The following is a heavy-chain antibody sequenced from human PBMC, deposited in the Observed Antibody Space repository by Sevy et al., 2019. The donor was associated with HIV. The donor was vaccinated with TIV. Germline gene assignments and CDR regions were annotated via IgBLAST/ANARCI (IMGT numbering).Heavy chain of an antibody. Sequence: SETLSLTCTVSGGSISSGGYYWSWIRQHPGKGLEWIGYIYCSGSTYYNPSLKSRVTISVDTCKNQFSLKLSSVTAADTAVYYCARGVSSGYPVYFDYWGQGTLVTVSS. V-gene: IGHV4-31*03. D-gene: IGHD3-22*01. CDR2: IYCSGST. CDR3: ARGVSSGYPVYFDY. J-gene: IGHJ4*02. CDR1: GGSISSGGYY.